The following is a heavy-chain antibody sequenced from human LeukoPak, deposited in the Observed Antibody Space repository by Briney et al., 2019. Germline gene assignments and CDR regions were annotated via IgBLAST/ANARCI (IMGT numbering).Heavy chain of an antibody. Sequence: PGGSLRLSCAASGFTFSSCGMHWVRQAPGKVLEWVAVISYDGSNKYYADSVKGRFTISRDNSKNTLYLQMNSLRAEDTAVYYCAKVGDGYKELDYWGQGTLVTVSS. J-gene: IGHJ4*02. CDR3: AKVGDGYKELDY. D-gene: IGHD5-24*01. V-gene: IGHV3-30*18. CDR2: ISYDGSNK. CDR1: GFTFSSCG.